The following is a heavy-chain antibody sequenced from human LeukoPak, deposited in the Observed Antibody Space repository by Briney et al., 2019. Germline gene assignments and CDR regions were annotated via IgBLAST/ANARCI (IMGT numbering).Heavy chain of an antibody. CDR2: IIPIFGIA. D-gene: IGHD3-3*01. J-gene: IGHJ4*02. CDR1: GGTFSSYA. V-gene: IGHV1-69*04. CDR3: GGSGGGVRYDFWSGYPKEGDFDY. Sequence: ASVKVSCKASGGTFSSYAISWVRQAPGQGLEWMGRIIPIFGIANYAQKFQGRVTITADKSTSTAYMELSSLRSGGPAVYYCGGSGGGVRYDFWSGYPKEGDFDYWGQGTLVTVSS.